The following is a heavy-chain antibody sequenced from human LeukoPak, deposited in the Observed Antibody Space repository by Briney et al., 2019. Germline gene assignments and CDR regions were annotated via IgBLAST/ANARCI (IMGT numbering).Heavy chain of an antibody. V-gene: IGHV4-59*08. CDR1: GGSISSYY. D-gene: IGHD3-22*01. Sequence: SETLSLTCTVSGGSISSYYWNWIRQPPRKGLEWIGYIFYSGRTSYNPSLKSRVTLSVYTSKNQFSLRLTSVTAADTAVYFCVRVSSGSYHYYYMDFWGKGTTVTVSS. CDR3: VRVSSGSYHYYYMDF. J-gene: IGHJ6*03. CDR2: IFYSGRT.